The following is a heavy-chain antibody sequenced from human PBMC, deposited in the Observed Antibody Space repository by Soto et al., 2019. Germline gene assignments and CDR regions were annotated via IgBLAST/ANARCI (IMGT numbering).Heavy chain of an antibody. CDR3: AKGGITGTIRVFADY. CDR1: GFTFSSYA. D-gene: IGHD1-7*01. Sequence: GGSLRLSCAASGFTFSSYAMSWVRQAPGKGLEWVSAIRISGGSTYYADSVKGRFTISRDNSKYTLNLQMNSLRVEDTAVYYCAKGGITGTIRVFADYWGQGTLVTVSS. CDR2: IRISGGST. V-gene: IGHV3-23*01. J-gene: IGHJ4*02.